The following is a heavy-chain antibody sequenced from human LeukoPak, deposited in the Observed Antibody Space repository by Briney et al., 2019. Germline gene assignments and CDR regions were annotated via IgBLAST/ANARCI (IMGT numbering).Heavy chain of an antibody. CDR3: AIFLYSGSYYNY. Sequence: GGSLRLSCAASGFTFSSYSMNWVRQAPGKGLEWVSSISSSSSYIYYADSVKGRFTISRDNAKNSLYLQMNSLRAEDTAVYYCAIFLYSGSYYNYWGQGTLVTVSS. V-gene: IGHV3-21*01. D-gene: IGHD1-26*01. CDR1: GFTFSSYS. J-gene: IGHJ4*02. CDR2: ISSSSSYI.